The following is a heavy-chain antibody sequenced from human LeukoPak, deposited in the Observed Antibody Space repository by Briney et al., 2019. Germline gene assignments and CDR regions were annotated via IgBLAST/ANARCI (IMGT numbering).Heavy chain of an antibody. CDR1: GYIFTGYY. V-gene: IGHV1-2*02. D-gene: IGHD2-15*01. Sequence: ASVKVSCKASGYIFTGYYMHWVRQAPAQGLEWMGWINPNSGGTNSAQKFQGRVTMTRDTSINIAYMELSSLRSDDTAVYYCARDQCGSCYLYHYWGQGTLVTVSS. CDR2: INPNSGGT. CDR3: ARDQCGSCYLYHY. J-gene: IGHJ4*02.